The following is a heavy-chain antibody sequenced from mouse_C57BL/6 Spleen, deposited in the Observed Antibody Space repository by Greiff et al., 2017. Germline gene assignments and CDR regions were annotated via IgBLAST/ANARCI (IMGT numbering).Heavy chain of an antibody. CDR1: GYTFTSYW. CDR2: IHPNSGST. Sequence: QVQLQQPGAELVKPGASVKLSCKASGYTFTSYWMHWVKQRPGQGLEWIGKIHPNSGSTNYNEKFKSKATLTVDKSSSTAYMQLSSLTSEDSAVYYCERKYYGSGYAMDYWGQGTSVTVSS. D-gene: IGHD1-1*01. J-gene: IGHJ4*01. V-gene: IGHV1-64*01. CDR3: ERKYYGSGYAMDY.